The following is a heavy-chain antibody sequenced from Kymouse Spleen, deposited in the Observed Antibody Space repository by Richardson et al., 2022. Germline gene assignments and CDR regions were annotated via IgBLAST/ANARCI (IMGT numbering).Heavy chain of an antibody. CDR2: INHSGST. CDR3: ARVYTTGTTINWFDP. Sequence: QVQLQQWGAGLLKPSETLSLTCAVYGGSFSGYYWSWIRQPPGKGLEWIGEINHSGSTNYNPSLKSRVTISVDTSKNQFSLKLSSVTAADTAVYYCARVYTTGTTINWFDPWGQGTLVTVSS. J-gene: IGHJ5*02. V-gene: IGHV4-34*01. CDR1: GGSFSGYY. D-gene: IGHD1-1*01.